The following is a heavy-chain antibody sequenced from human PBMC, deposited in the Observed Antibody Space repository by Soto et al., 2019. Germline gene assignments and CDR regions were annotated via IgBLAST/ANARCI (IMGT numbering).Heavy chain of an antibody. Sequence: SETLSLTCAVYGGSFSGYYWSWIRQPPGKGLEWIGEINHSGSTNYNPSLKSRVTISVDTSKNQFSLKLSSVTAADTAVYYCARGRIQLWLQPAYYYYYYGMDVWGQGTSVTVS. D-gene: IGHD5-18*01. J-gene: IGHJ6*02. CDR1: GGSFSGYY. CDR2: INHSGST. CDR3: ARGRIQLWLQPAYYYYYYGMDV. V-gene: IGHV4-34*01.